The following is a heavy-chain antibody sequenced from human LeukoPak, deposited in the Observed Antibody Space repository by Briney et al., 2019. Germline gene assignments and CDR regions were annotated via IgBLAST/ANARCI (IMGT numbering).Heavy chain of an antibody. CDR2: INPNSGGT. V-gene: IGHV1-2*02. CDR1: GYTFTGYY. D-gene: IGHD3-10*01. Sequence: GASVKVSFKASGYTFTGYYMYWVRQAPGQGLGWMGWINPNSGGTNNAEKFQGRVTMTRNTSISTAYMELSRQRSDDTAVYNCARDGEYGTGSYYRGCLDYWGQGTLVTVSS. CDR3: ARDGEYGTGSYYRGCLDY. J-gene: IGHJ4*02.